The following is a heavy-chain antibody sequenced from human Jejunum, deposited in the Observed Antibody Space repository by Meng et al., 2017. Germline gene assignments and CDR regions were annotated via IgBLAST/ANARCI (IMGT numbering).Heavy chain of an antibody. V-gene: IGHV3-30*01. CDR3: GREPSFGEHDY. J-gene: IGHJ4*02. CDR2: MSYDGDRE. Sequence: QVQLVESGGGVVQPGRPLRLSCAAAGFTFSAYTMHWVRQAPGKGPEWLTAMSYDGDREYYADSVKGRFTISRDNSKNTLYLQMDSLTPEDSAVYYCGREPSFGEHDYWGQGTLVTVSS. CDR1: GFTFSAYT. D-gene: IGHD3-10*01.